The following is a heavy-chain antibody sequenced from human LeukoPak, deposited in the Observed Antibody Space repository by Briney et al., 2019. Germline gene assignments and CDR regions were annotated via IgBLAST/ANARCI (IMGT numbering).Heavy chain of an antibody. J-gene: IGHJ5*02. D-gene: IGHD6-19*01. CDR2: ISGSGGST. CDR3: AKGVGSGWYPGFDP. CDR1: GFTFSSYA. V-gene: IGHV3-23*01. Sequence: GGSLRLSCAASGFTFSSYAMSWVRQAPGKGLEWVSAISGSGGSTYYADSVKGRFTISRDNSKNTLYLQINSLRAEDTAVYYCAKGVGSGWYPGFDPWGQGTLVTVSS.